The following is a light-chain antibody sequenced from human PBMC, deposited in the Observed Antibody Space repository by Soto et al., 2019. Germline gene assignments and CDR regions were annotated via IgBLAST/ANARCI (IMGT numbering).Light chain of an antibody. J-gene: IGKJ2*01. CDR1: QSVSSY. CDR2: DAS. V-gene: IGKV3-15*01. CDR3: LQYSTWPPLYT. Sequence: EIVMTQSPATLSVSLGERVTLSCRALQSVSSYLAWYQQKPGQAPRLLISDASTRATDIPDRFSGSGSGTDFTLTISSLQSTDLAVYYCLQYSTWPPLYTFGQGTKLEIK.